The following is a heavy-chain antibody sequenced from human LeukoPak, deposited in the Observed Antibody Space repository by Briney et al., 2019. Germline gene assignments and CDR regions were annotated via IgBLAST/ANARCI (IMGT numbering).Heavy chain of an antibody. D-gene: IGHD5-24*01. CDR1: GGSISSYY. J-gene: IGHJ4*02. V-gene: IGHV4-59*12. Sequence: SETLSLTCTVSGGSISSYYWSWIRQPPGKGLEWIGYIYYSGSTNYNPSLKSRVTISVDTSKNQFSLKLSSVTAEDTAVYYCAREFSMATIQDYWGQGTLVTASS. CDR3: AREFSMATIQDY. CDR2: IYYSGST.